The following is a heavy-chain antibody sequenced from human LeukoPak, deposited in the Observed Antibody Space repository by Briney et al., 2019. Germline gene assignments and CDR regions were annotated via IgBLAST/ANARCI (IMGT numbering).Heavy chain of an antibody. J-gene: IGHJ4*02. CDR2: INSKTSGGIT. Sequence: GGAMRLSCAVFGLFLNHAWATWVRQAAGRVRGWVGRINSKTSGGITDYAARVKGRFTISRDDSKHMLYLEMHSLKAEDTAVYYCSWVASGSYPFRYWDQGTLVTVSS. V-gene: IGHV3-15*01. CDR1: GLFLNHAW. CDR3: SWVASGSYPFRY. D-gene: IGHD3-10*01.